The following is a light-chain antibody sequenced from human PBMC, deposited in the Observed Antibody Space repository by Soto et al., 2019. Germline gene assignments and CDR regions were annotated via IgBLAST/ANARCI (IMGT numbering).Light chain of an antibody. V-gene: IGLV2-14*01. CDR2: EVT. CDR3: CSYVSTKTYV. J-gene: IGLJ1*01. CDR1: RLDVGGYNY. Sequence: QSALTQPASVSGSPGQSITISCTGTRLDVGGYNYVSWYQQHPGKAPKLIIYEVTNRPPGVSDRFSGSKSDNTASLTISGLQTEDEADYYCCSYVSTKTYVFGTGTKVTVL.